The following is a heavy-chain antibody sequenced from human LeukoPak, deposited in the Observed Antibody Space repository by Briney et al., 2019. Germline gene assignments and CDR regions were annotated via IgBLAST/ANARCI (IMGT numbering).Heavy chain of an antibody. Sequence: PSETLSLTCTVSGGSISSYYWSWIRQPPGKGLEWIGYIYYSGSTSCNPSLKSRVTISVDASKTQFSLKLSSVTAADTAVYYCARLIQLWYIDYWGQGTLVTVSS. CDR3: ARLIQLWYIDY. V-gene: IGHV4-59*01. J-gene: IGHJ4*02. CDR2: IYYSGST. D-gene: IGHD5-18*01. CDR1: GGSISSYY.